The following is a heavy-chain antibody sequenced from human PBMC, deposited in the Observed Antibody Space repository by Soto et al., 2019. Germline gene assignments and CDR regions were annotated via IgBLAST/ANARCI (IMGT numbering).Heavy chain of an antibody. D-gene: IGHD5-18*01. CDR2: IYYSGST. J-gene: IGHJ2*01. CDR1: GGSISSGGYY. CDR3: ARESPGYSYAVWYFDL. V-gene: IGHV4-31*03. Sequence: QVQLQESGPGLVNPSQTLSLTCTVSGGSISSGGYYWSWIRQHPGKGLEWIGYIYYSGSTYYNPSLKSRVTISVDTSKNQISLKLRSVTAADTAVYSCARESPGYSYAVWYFDLWGRGTLDTVSS.